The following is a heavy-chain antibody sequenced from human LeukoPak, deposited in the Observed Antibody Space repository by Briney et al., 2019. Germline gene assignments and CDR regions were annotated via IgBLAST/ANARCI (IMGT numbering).Heavy chain of an antibody. V-gene: IGHV4-61*02. D-gene: IGHD3-10*02. J-gene: IGHJ6*04. Sequence: PSQTLSLTCTVSGGSISSGSYYWSWIRQPAGKGLEWIGRIYTSGSTNYNPSLKSRVTISVDTSKNQFSLKLGSVTAADTAVYYCAGERYYYARGGLDVWGKGTTVTVSS. CDR1: GGSISSGSYY. CDR3: AGERYYYARGGLDV. CDR2: IYTSGST.